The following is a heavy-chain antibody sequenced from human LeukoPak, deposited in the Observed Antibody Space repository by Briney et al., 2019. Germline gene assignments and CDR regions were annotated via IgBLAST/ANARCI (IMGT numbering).Heavy chain of an antibody. CDR2: ISAYNGNT. CDR3: ARDGSSSSSVYYYYGMDV. Sequence: ASVKVSCKASGYTFTSYGISWVRQAPGQGLEWMGWISAYNGNTNYAQKLQGRVTMTTDTSTSTAYMELRSLRSDDTAVYYCARDGSSSSSVYYYYGMDVWGQGTTVTVSS. V-gene: IGHV1-18*01. CDR1: GYTFTSYG. J-gene: IGHJ6*02. D-gene: IGHD6-6*01.